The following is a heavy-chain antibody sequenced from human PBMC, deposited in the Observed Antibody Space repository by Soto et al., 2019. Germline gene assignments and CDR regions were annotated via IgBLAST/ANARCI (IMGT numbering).Heavy chain of an antibody. D-gene: IGHD6-25*01. CDR2: INAGNGNT. J-gene: IGHJ6*02. Sequence: GASVKVSCKASGYTFTSYAMHWVRQAPGQRLEWMGWINAGNGNTKYSQKFQGRVTITRDTSASTAYMELSSLRSEDTAVYYCARALRTAAREYYYGMDVSGQGTTVTVSS. CDR3: ARALRTAAREYYYGMDV. CDR1: GYTFTSYA. V-gene: IGHV1-3*01.